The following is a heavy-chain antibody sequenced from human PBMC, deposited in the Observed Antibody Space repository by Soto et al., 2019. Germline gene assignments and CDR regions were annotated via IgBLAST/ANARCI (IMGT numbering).Heavy chain of an antibody. Sequence: SETLSLTCAVYGGSFSGYYWSWIRQPPGKGLEWIGEINHSGSTNYNPSLKSRVTISVDTSKNQFSLKLSSVTAADTAVYYCARSTYVRWLQLRGGFDYWGQGTLVTVSS. V-gene: IGHV4-34*01. D-gene: IGHD5-12*01. CDR3: ARSTYVRWLQLRGGFDY. J-gene: IGHJ4*02. CDR1: GGSFSGYY. CDR2: INHSGST.